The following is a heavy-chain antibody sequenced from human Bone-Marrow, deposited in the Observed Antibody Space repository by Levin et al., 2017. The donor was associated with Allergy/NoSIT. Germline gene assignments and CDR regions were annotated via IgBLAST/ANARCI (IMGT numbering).Heavy chain of an antibody. CDR2: IYYSGST. D-gene: IGHD1-26*01. V-gene: IGHV4-31*03. Sequence: PSETLSLTCTVSGGSISSGGYYWSWIRQHPGKGLEWIGYIYYSGSTYYNPSLKSRVTISVDTSKNQFSLKLSSVTAADTAVYYCARSGSGSYYSALGYWGQGTLVTVSS. J-gene: IGHJ4*02. CDR1: GGSISSGGYY. CDR3: ARSGSGSYYSALGY.